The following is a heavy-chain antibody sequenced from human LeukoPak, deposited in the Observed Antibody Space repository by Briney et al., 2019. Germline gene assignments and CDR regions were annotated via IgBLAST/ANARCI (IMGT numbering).Heavy chain of an antibody. CDR2: IYTSGSS. Sequence: SETLSLTCTVSGGSIGSYYLSWIRQPAGKGLEWIGLIYTSGSSIYNPSFKRRVSTTVDNTKNQFSLKLSSVTAADTAVYYCARGAYSSSWYEGYYFDYWGQGTLVTVSS. V-gene: IGHV4-4*07. D-gene: IGHD6-13*01. CDR3: ARGAYSSSWYEGYYFDY. CDR1: GGSIGSYY. J-gene: IGHJ4*02.